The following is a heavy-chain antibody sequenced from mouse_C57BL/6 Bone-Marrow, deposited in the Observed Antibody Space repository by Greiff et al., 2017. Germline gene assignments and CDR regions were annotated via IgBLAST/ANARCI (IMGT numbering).Heavy chain of an antibody. CDR3: ARGPY. J-gene: IGHJ3*01. CDR2: ISNGGGST. Sequence: EVQGVESGGGLVQPGGSLKLSCAASGFTFSDYYMYWVRQTPEQRLEWVAYISNGGGSTYYPDTVKGRFTISRDKAKNTLYLQMSRLKAENTAMYYCARGPYWGQGTLVTVSA. V-gene: IGHV5-12*01. CDR1: GFTFSDYY.